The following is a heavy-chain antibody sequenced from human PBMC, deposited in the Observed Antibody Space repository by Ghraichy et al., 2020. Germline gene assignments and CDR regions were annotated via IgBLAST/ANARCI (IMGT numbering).Heavy chain of an antibody. CDR2: IKQDGSEK. CDR3: ARHKSNYDFWSGYLY. CDR1: GFSFSTYW. J-gene: IGHJ4*02. Sequence: GGSLRLSCTTSGFSFSTYWMSWVRQAPGKGLEWVANIKQDGSEKYYVDSVKGRFTISRDNAKNSLSLQMSSLRAEDTAVYYCARHKSNYDFWSGYLYWGQGTLVTVSS. V-gene: IGHV3-7*01. D-gene: IGHD3-3*01.